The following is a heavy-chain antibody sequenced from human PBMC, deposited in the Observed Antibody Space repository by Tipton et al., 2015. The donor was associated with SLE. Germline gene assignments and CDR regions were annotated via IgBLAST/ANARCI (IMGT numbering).Heavy chain of an antibody. J-gene: IGHJ2*01. CDR1: GGSISDYY. CDR2: INHSGGGRGS. V-gene: IGHV4-34*01. CDR3: AREDSSWPHWYFDL. Sequence: LRLSCAVYGGSISDYYWSWIRQTPGEGLEWIGEINHSGGGRGSNYNPSLKSRVTMSVDTSKNQVSLKLDSVTAADTAVYYCAREDSSWPHWYFDLWGRGTLVTVSS. D-gene: IGHD6-13*01.